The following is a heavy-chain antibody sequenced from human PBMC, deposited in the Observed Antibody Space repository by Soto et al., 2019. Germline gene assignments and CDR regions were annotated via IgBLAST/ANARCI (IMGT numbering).Heavy chain of an antibody. Sequence: QVQLVQSGAEVKKPGASVKVSCKASGYTFTSYGISWVRRAPGQGLEWMGWISAYNGNTNYAQKLQGRVTMTTDTSTSTAYMELRSLRSDDTAVYYCARDRDDFWSGYPWFDPWGQGTLVTVSS. V-gene: IGHV1-18*01. CDR3: ARDRDDFWSGYPWFDP. CDR1: GYTFTSYG. J-gene: IGHJ5*02. D-gene: IGHD3-3*01. CDR2: ISAYNGNT.